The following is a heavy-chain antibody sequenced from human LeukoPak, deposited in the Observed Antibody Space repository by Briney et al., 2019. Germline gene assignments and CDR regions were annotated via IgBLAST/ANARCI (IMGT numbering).Heavy chain of an antibody. D-gene: IGHD6-19*01. J-gene: IGHJ4*02. CDR1: GGSFSGYY. CDR2: INHSGST. CDR3: ARLIAVAAYDY. V-gene: IGHV4-34*01. Sequence: SETLSLTCAVYGGSFSGYYWSWIRQPPGKGLEWIGEINHSGSTNYNPSLKSRVTISVDTSKHQFSLKLSSVTAAATAVYSCARLIAVAAYDYWGQGTLVTVSS.